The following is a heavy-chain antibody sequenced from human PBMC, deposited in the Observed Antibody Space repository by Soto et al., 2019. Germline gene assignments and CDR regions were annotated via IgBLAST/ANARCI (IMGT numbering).Heavy chain of an antibody. CDR2: ISSSGSII. Sequence: QVQVVESGGDLVKPGGSLRLSCAASGFTFNDYYMNWIRQAPGKGLEWVSYISSSGSIIDYADSVKGRFTISRDSARNSLYLQMKSLRVEDTAGYYCAREPYSSSRVYGMDVWGQGTTVTVSS. CDR3: AREPYSSSRVYGMDV. D-gene: IGHD6-13*01. J-gene: IGHJ6*02. V-gene: IGHV3-11*01. CDR1: GFTFNDYY.